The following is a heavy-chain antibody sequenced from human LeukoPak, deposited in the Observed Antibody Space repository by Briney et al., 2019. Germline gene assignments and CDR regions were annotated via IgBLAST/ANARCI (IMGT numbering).Heavy chain of an antibody. V-gene: IGHV4-59*01. CDR3: ARSQGNDYGDYGNWFDP. J-gene: IGHJ5*02. Sequence: KPSETLSLTCTVSGGSISSYYWSWIRQPPGKGLEWIGYIYYSGSTNYNPSLKSRVTISVDTSKNQFSLKLSSVTAADTAVYYCARSQGNDYGDYGNWFDPWGQGTLVTVSS. CDR1: GGSISSYY. CDR2: IYYSGST. D-gene: IGHD4-17*01.